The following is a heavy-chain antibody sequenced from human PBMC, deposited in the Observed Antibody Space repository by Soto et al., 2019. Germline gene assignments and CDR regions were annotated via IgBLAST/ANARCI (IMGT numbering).Heavy chain of an antibody. CDR2: INYSWTT. J-gene: IGHJ4*02. D-gene: IGHD1-1*01. Sequence: QLQLQESGPGLVKPSETLSLTCSVSGGSISSSGYYWVWIRQPPGKGLEWIGSINYSWTTYYTSSLKSRLTMSLDTSNNQFSLKLTSVTAADTAEYFCARLLNEYSNYFDYWGQGIPVVVSS. CDR3: ARLLNEYSNYFDY. V-gene: IGHV4-39*01. CDR1: GGSISSSGYY.